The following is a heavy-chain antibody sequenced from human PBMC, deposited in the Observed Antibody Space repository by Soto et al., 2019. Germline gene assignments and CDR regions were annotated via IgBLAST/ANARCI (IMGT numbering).Heavy chain of an antibody. CDR1: GFTFSSYG. Sequence: PGGSLRLSCAASGFTFSSYGMHWVRQAPGKGLEWVAVISYDGSNKYYADSVKGRFTISRDNSKNTLYLQMNSLRAEDTAVYYCAKKLRMVPRATDYSGQGTLVTVSS. V-gene: IGHV3-30*18. CDR2: ISYDGSNK. D-gene: IGHD1-26*01. J-gene: IGHJ4*02. CDR3: AKKLRMVPRATDY.